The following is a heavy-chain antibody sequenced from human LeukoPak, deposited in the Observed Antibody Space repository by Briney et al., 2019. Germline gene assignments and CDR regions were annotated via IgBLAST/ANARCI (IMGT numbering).Heavy chain of an antibody. J-gene: IGHJ4*02. CDR2: IYHSGST. CDR1: GGSISSGGYY. D-gene: IGHD2-2*01. V-gene: IGHV4-30-2*01. Sequence: SETLSLSCTVSGGSISSGGYYWGWIRQPPGKGLEWIGYIYHSGSTFYNPSLKSRVTISVDRSKNQFSLKLSSVTAADTAVYYCARAPDCSSTSCLFDYWGQGTLVTVSS. CDR3: ARAPDCSSTSCLFDY.